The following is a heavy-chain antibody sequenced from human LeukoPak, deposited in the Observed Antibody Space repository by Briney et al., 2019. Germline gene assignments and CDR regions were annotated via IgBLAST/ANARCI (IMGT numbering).Heavy chain of an antibody. D-gene: IGHD3-10*01. CDR2: ISPYSGGT. V-gene: IGHV1-2*02. Sequence: ASVKVSCEASGYTFTAHNFHWVRQAPGQGLEWMGWISPYSGGTNYAQNFQGRVTMTRDTSISTAYMELRSLRYDDTAVYYCARDLSPVVRASPMGYWGQGTLVTVSS. CDR3: ARDLSPVVRASPMGY. J-gene: IGHJ4*02. CDR1: GYTFTAHN.